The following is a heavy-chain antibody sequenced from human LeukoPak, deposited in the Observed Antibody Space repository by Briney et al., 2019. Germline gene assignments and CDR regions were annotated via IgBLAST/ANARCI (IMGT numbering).Heavy chain of an antibody. Sequence: GASVKVSCKASGYTFTGYYMHWVRQAPGQGLEWMGWINPNSGGINYAQKFQCRVTMTRDTSISTAYMELSRLRSDDTAVYYCARVTYRSSVMGDDYWGQGTLVTVSS. D-gene: IGHD6-6*01. CDR3: ARVTYRSSVMGDDY. CDR2: INPNSGGI. J-gene: IGHJ4*02. V-gene: IGHV1-2*02. CDR1: GYTFTGYY.